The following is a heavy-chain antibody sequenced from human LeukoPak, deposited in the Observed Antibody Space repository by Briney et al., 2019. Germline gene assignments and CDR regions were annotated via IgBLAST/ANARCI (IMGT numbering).Heavy chain of an antibody. Sequence: PSETLSLTCTVSGDSFSYFYWSWIRQPPGKGLEWIGYIYNSGSTNYNPSLKSRVTITVDTSKNQFSLKLSSVTAADTAVYYCARTGYSSSWYFFDYWGQGILVTVSS. CDR2: IYNSGST. V-gene: IGHV4-59*01. CDR3: ARTGYSSSWYFFDY. J-gene: IGHJ4*02. CDR1: GDSFSYFY. D-gene: IGHD6-13*01.